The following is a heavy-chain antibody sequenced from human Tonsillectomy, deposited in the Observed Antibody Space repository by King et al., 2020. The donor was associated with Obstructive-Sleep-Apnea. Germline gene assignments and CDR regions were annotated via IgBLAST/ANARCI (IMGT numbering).Heavy chain of an antibody. Sequence: VQLVESGGGVVQPGRSLRLSCAASGFTFSSYGMHWVRQAPGKGLEWVAVIWYDGSNKYYADSVKGRLTISRDNSKNTLYLQMNSLRAEDTAVYYCAKDIADFYGMDVWGQGTTVTVSS. J-gene: IGHJ6*02. V-gene: IGHV3-33*06. CDR2: IWYDGSNK. CDR3: AKDIADFYGMDV. D-gene: IGHD3-3*01. CDR1: GFTFSSYG.